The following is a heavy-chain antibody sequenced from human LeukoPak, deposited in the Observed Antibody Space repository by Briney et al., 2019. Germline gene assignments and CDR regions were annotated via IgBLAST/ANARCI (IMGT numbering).Heavy chain of an antibody. J-gene: IGHJ4*02. V-gene: IGHV1-8*03. CDR1: GYTFTSYD. Sequence: ASVKVSCKASGYTFTSYDINWVRQATGQGLEWMAWMNPRSGNRGFKQKFQGRVTITRHTSINTAYMELSSLRSEDTAVYYCARVSHYYDSSGSFDYWGQGTLVTVSS. CDR2: MNPRSGNR. D-gene: IGHD3-22*01. CDR3: ARVSHYYDSSGSFDY.